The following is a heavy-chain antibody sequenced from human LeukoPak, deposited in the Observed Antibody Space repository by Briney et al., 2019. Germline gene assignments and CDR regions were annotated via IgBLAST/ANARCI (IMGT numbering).Heavy chain of an antibody. CDR1: GGTFNHFG. D-gene: IGHD1-1*01. CDR2: IIPILDLT. V-gene: IGHV1-69*04. Sequence: GASVKVSCKASGGTFNHFGINWVRQAPGQGLEWMGRIIPILDLTKYAPKIQDRVTITADKSTSTAYMELNSLRSEDTAVYFCERDSGRPPTSFDYWGQGTLVTVSS. CDR3: ERDSGRPPTSFDY. J-gene: IGHJ4*02.